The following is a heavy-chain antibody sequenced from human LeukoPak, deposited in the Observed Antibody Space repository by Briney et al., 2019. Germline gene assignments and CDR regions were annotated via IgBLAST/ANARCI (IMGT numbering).Heavy chain of an antibody. D-gene: IGHD6-19*01. CDR1: GFTFSSYA. J-gene: IGHJ4*02. CDR3: AGDSDSSGWYSWVDY. CDR2: ISGSGGST. V-gene: IGHV3-23*01. Sequence: GGSLRLSCAASGFTFSSYAMSWVRQAPGKGLEWVSAISGSGGSTYYADSVKGRFTISRDNSKNTLYLQMNSLRAEDTAVYYCAGDSDSSGWYSWVDYWGQGTLVTVSS.